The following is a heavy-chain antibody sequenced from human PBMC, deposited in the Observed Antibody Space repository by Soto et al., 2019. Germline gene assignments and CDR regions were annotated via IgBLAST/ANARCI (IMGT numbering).Heavy chain of an antibody. CDR3: ARDLTPYSSSWYGTLD. CDR2: ISYDGSNK. D-gene: IGHD6-13*01. V-gene: IGHV3-30-3*01. CDR1: GFTFSSYA. J-gene: IGHJ4*02. Sequence: QVQLVESGGGVVQPGRSLRLSCAASGFTFSSYAMHWVRQAPGKGLEWVAVISYDGSNKYYADSVKGRFTISRDNSKNTLYLQMNSLRAEGTAVYYCARDLTPYSSSWYGTLDWGQGTLVTVSS.